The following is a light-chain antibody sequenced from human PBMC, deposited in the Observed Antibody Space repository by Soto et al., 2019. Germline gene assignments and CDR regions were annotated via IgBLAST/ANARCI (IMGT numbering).Light chain of an antibody. CDR2: DAS. CDR3: QQRSNWEFT. V-gene: IGKV3-11*01. J-gene: IGKJ3*01. CDR1: QSVSSY. Sequence: EIVLTQSPATLSLSPGERATLSCRASQSVSSYLAWYQQKPGQAPRLLIFDASNRATGSPARFSGSGSGTDFTLTISSLEAEDFAVYYCQQRSNWEFTFGPGTKVDIK.